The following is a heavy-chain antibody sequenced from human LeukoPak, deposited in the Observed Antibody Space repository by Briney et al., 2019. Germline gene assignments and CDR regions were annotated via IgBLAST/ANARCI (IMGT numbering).Heavy chain of an antibody. D-gene: IGHD5-24*01. CDR2: INPHSGGT. J-gene: IGHJ4*02. V-gene: IGHV1-2*02. Sequence: VASVKVSCKASGYTFIGYYMHWVRQAPGQGLEWMGWINPHSGGTNSEQNFQGRVTMSRDTSISTVYMELSGLRSDDTALYYCAREGVIGDGYNFFDYWGQGTLVTVSS. CDR1: GYTFIGYY. CDR3: AREGVIGDGYNFFDY.